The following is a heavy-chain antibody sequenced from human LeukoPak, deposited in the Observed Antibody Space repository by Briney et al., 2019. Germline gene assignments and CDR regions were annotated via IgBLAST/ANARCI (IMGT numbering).Heavy chain of an antibody. V-gene: IGHV4-59*08. CDR1: GGSLSSYY. CDR3: ARGGGWSYYYFDY. J-gene: IGHJ4*02. CDR2: IYYSGST. Sequence: SETLSLTCTVSGGSLSSYYWSWIRQPPGKGLEWSGYIYYSGSTNYNPSLKSRVTISVDTSKNQFSLKLSSVTAADTAVYYCARGGGWSYYYFDYWGQGTLVTVSS. D-gene: IGHD6-19*01.